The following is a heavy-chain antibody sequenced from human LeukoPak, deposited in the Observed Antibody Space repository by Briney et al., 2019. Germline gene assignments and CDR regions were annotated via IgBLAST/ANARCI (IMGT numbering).Heavy chain of an antibody. CDR1: GYTFTSYD. V-gene: IGHV1-8*01. J-gene: IGHJ5*02. CDR2: MNPNSGNT. Sequence: GASVKVSCKASGYTFTSYDINWVRQATGQGLEWMGWMNPNSGNTGYAQKLQGRVTMTTDTSTSTAYMELRSLRSDDTAVYYCARGDWFDPWGQGTLVTVSS. CDR3: ARGDWFDP.